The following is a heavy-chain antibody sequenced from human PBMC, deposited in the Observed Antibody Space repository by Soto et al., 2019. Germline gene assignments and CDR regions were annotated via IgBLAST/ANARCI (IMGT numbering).Heavy chain of an antibody. CDR3: ARRYGGAFDI. Sequence: QVQLQESGPGLVKPSETLSLTCTVSGGSISSYYWNWIRQPPGKGLEWIGYIYYSGSTNYNPSLKSRVTISVDTSKYQFSLKLSSVTAADTAVYYCARRYGGAFDIWGQGTMVTVSS. CDR2: IYYSGST. CDR1: GGSISSYY. D-gene: IGHD4-17*01. J-gene: IGHJ3*02. V-gene: IGHV4-59*08.